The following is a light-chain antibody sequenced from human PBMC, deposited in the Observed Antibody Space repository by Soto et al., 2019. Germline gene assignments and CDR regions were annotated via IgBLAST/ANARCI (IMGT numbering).Light chain of an antibody. J-gene: IGKJ4*01. CDR2: KAS. CDR1: QSISTW. V-gene: IGKV1-5*03. Sequence: DIQRTQSPSTLSASVGDRVTITCRARQSISTWLAWYQQKPGKAPKLLIYKASNLEGGVPSRFSGSGSGTEFTITINSLQPDDFATYYCQQYNTYPLSFGGGTTVEIK. CDR3: QQYNTYPLS.